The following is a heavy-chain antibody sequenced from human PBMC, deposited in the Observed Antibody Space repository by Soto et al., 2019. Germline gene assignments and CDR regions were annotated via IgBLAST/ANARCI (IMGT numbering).Heavy chain of an antibody. J-gene: IGHJ4*02. Sequence: PVGSLRLSCAASGFTFSSYWMSWVRQAPGKGLEWVANIKQDGSEKYYVDSVKGRFTISRDNAKNSLYLQMNSLRAEDTAVYYCARVSRGYRFDYWGQGTLVTVSS. V-gene: IGHV3-7*03. CDR1: GFTFSSYW. CDR3: ARVSRGYRFDY. D-gene: IGHD5-18*01. CDR2: IKQDGSEK.